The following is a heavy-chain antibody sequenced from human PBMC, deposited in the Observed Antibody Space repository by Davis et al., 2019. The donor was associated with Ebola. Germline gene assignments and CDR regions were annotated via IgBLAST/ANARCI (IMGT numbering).Heavy chain of an antibody. J-gene: IGHJ4*02. CDR3: ARSSRGNPIDD. CDR1: GFTFSSYW. Sequence: GESLKISCAASGFTFSSYWMSWVRQAPGKGLEWVANIKPDGNEQQYVDSVKGRFTVSRDNVKNSLYLQLNSLRAEDTAVYYCARSSRGNPIDDWGQGTLVTVSS. V-gene: IGHV3-7*03. CDR2: IKPDGNEQ.